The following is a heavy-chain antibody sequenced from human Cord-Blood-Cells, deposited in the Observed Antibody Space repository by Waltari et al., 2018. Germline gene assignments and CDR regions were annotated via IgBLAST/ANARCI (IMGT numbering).Heavy chain of an antibody. D-gene: IGHD3-3*01. CDR3: ASNDFWSGYYYYYYMDV. J-gene: IGHJ6*03. Sequence: QVQLVQSGAEVKKPGASVKVSCKASGYTFTGYYMHWVRQAPGQGLEWMGWINPNISGTNYAQKFQGRVTMTRDTSISTAYMERSRLRSDDTAVYYCASNDFWSGYYYYYYMDVWGKGTTVTVSS. V-gene: IGHV1-2*02. CDR1: GYTFTGYY. CDR2: INPNISGT.